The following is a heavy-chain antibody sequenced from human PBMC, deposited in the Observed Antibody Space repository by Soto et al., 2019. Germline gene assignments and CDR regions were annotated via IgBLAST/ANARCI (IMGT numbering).Heavy chain of an antibody. V-gene: IGHV4-61*01. CDR1: GGSFKSGSYS. CDR3: ARTSMLVEGAGYYYGMDV. D-gene: IGHD1-26*01. J-gene: IGHJ6*02. Sequence: SETLSLTCTVSGGSFKSGSYSWSWIRQPPGKGLEWIGYFYHTGTTNYNPSLKSRLSISMDTSKNQCSLNVSSVTAGDSAVYYCARTSMLVEGAGYYYGMDVWGQGTTVTVSS. CDR2: FYHTGTT.